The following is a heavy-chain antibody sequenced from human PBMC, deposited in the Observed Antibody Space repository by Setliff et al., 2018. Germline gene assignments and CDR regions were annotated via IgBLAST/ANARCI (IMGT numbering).Heavy chain of an antibody. V-gene: IGHV1-18*01. CDR3: ARSTSWFSTNY. CDR1: GYSFTSYG. D-gene: IGHD2-2*01. J-gene: IGHJ4*02. CDR2: ITAYNGNT. Sequence: ASVKVSCKASGYSFTSYGISWVRQAPGQGLEWMGWITAYNGNTHYAQKLQGRVTMTTDTSTSTAYMELRSLRSDDTAVYYCARSTSWFSTNYWGQGTPVTVSS.